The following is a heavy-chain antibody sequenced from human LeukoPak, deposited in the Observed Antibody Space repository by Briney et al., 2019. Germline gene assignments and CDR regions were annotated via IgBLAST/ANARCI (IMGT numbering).Heavy chain of an antibody. CDR1: GGSFTGYY. CDR2: INHSGST. J-gene: IGHJ4*02. Sequence: SETLSLTCAVYGGSFTGYYWSWIRQSPGKGLEWIGEINHSGSTNYKSSLKSRVTISVDTSKNQFSLRVSSVTAADMGLYYCARSPTYCSSSNCPVGYSGYDLEYWGQGTLVTVSS. V-gene: IGHV4-34*01. D-gene: IGHD5-12*01. CDR3: ARSPTYCSSSNCPVGYSGYDLEY.